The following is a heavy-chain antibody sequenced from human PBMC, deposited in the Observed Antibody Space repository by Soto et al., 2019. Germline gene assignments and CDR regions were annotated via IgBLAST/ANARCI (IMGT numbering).Heavy chain of an antibody. J-gene: IGHJ4*02. CDR3: TTWSYYDFWSGYYRNPFDY. CDR2: IKSKTDGGTT. Sequence: GGSLRLSCAASGFTFSNAWMSWVRQAPGKGLEWVGRIKSKTDGGTTDYAAPVKGRFTISRDDSKNTLYLQMNSLKTEDTAVYYCTTWSYYDFWSGYYRNPFDYSGQGTLVTVSS. CDR1: GFTFSNAW. V-gene: IGHV3-15*01. D-gene: IGHD3-3*01.